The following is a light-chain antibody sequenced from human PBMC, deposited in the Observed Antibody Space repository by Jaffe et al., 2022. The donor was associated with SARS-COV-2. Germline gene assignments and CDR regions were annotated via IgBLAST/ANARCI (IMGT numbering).Light chain of an antibody. Sequence: DIQMTQSPSSLSASVGDRVTITCRASQGISNYLAWYQQKPGKVPKLLIYAASTLQSGVPSRFSGSGSGTDFTLTISSLQPEDVATYFCQKYNSAPLFTFGPGTKVDIK. CDR3: QKYNSAPLFT. CDR2: AAS. J-gene: IGKJ3*01. V-gene: IGKV1-27*01. CDR1: QGISNY.